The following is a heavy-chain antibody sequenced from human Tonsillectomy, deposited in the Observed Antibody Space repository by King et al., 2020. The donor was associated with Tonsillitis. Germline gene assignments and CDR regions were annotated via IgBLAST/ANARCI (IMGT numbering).Heavy chain of an antibody. CDR3: ARATMKVVVIM. Sequence: VQLVESGGGLVQPGGSLRLSCAASGFTFISYAMSWVRQAPGKGLEWVSAMSGSGGSTYYADSVKGRFTISRDNSKNTLYLQMNSLRAEDTAVYYCARATMKVVVIMWGQGTLVTVSS. D-gene: IGHD3-22*01. J-gene: IGHJ4*02. CDR2: MSGSGGST. CDR1: GFTFISYA. V-gene: IGHV3-23*04.